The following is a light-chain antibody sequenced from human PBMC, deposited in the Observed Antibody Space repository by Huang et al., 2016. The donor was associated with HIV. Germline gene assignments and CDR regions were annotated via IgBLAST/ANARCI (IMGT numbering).Light chain of an antibody. V-gene: IGKV1-5*03. CDR3: QQYDSYSRWT. CDR2: QAS. CDR1: QSISSW. Sequence: DIQMTQSQSTLSASVGDRVSITCRASQSISSWLAWYKQKPGKAPKLLIYQASSLQNGVPSRFSGSGAGTEFTLTISSLQPDDFATYYCQQYDSYSRWTFGQGTKVEVK. J-gene: IGKJ1*01.